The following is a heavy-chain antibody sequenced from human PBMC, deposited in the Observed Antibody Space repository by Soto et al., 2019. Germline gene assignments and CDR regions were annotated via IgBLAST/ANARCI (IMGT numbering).Heavy chain of an antibody. J-gene: IGHJ5*02. D-gene: IGHD1-26*01. V-gene: IGHV3-15*01. CDR1: GFTFTNAW. CDR3: TTDEWA. Sequence: PGGSLRLSCAGSGFTFTNAWMSWVRQAPGKGLEWVGHITSKSDGGTTDYAAPVKGRFTISRDDSKNTLYLQMNSLQTEDTAVYYCTTDEWAWGQGT. CDR2: ITSKSDGGTT.